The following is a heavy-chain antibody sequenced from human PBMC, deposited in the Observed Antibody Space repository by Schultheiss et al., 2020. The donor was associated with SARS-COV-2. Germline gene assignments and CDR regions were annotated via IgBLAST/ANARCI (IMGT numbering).Heavy chain of an antibody. CDR1: GFTFSSYA. D-gene: IGHD2-2*02. Sequence: GGSLRLSCAASGFTFSSYAMHWVRQAPGKGLEWVAVIWYDGSNKYYADSVKGRFTISRDNSKNTLYLQMNSLRAEDTAVYYCARDAYCSSTSCYSRGAFDIWGQGTMVTVSS. CDR2: IWYDGSNK. J-gene: IGHJ3*02. V-gene: IGHV3-30*01. CDR3: ARDAYCSSTSCYSRGAFDI.